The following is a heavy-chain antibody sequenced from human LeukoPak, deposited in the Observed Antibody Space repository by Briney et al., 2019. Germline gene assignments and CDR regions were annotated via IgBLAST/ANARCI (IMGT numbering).Heavy chain of an antibody. Sequence: GVSLRLSCAASGLTFSNYWMQWARQAPGKGLVWDSLINRGGSTTAYADSVKGRFTISRDNAKNTLYLQMNSLRAEDTAVYYCARGHESAFDIWGQGTMVTVSS. J-gene: IGHJ3*02. V-gene: IGHV3-74*01. CDR3: ARGHESAFDI. CDR1: GLTFSNYW. CDR2: INRGGSTT.